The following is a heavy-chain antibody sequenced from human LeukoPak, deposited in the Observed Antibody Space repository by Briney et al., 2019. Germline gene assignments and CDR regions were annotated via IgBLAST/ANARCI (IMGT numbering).Heavy chain of an antibody. CDR3: ARDQSGLVDP. Sequence: SQTLSLTCTVSGGSISSGSYYWSWIRQPAGKGLEWIGRIYTSGSTNYNPSLKSRVTISVDTSKNQFSLKLSSVTAADTAVYYCARDQSGLVDPWGQGTLVTVSS. J-gene: IGHJ5*02. V-gene: IGHV4-61*02. CDR2: IYTSGST. CDR1: GGSISSGSYY.